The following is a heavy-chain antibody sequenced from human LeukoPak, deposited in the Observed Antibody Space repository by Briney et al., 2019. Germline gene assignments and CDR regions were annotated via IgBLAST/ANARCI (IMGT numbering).Heavy chain of an antibody. CDR1: GFTFSSYW. J-gene: IGHJ4*02. Sequence: GGSLRLSCEASGFTFSSYWMSWVRQAPGKGLEWVAVTSSDLNVKLYADSVKGRFTISRDNSRSTLYLQMNSLRPEGTAIYYCAREGYYGSGSPPSLYFDYWGQGTLVTVSS. CDR2: TSSDLNVK. CDR3: AREGYYGSGSPPSLYFDY. V-gene: IGHV3-30*03. D-gene: IGHD3-10*01.